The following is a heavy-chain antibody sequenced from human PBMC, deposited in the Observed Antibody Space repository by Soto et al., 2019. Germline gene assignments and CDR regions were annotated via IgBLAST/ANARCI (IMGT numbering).Heavy chain of an antibody. Sequence: QVQVQESGPGLVKPSWTLSLTCSVSGYSLTKRDWWSWVRQSPGKGLEWIGQIYLNGGTTNHPSLNTRASISVDRRKNLLSLELRSVTAADTAIYYCVKNGEYSLQYWGPGTRVTVSS. V-gene: IGHV4-4*02. J-gene: IGHJ1*01. CDR1: GYSLTKRDW. D-gene: IGHD2-15*01. CDR3: VKNGEYSLQY. CDR2: IYLNGGT.